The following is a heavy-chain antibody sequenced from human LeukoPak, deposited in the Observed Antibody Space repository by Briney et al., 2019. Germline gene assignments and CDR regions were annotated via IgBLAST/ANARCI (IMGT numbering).Heavy chain of an antibody. CDR2: IYYSGRN. D-gene: IGHD3-22*01. CDR3: ARLLKDDGSGFPHYFDY. Sequence: PSETLSLTCTVSGGSISSSNYFWGWIRQPPGKGLEWIATIYYSGRNYYNTSLKSRVAISADTSKNQFSLRVTSVTAADTAVYYCARLLKDDGSGFPHYFDYWGQGTLVTVP. V-gene: IGHV4-39*01. CDR1: GGSISSSNYF. J-gene: IGHJ4*02.